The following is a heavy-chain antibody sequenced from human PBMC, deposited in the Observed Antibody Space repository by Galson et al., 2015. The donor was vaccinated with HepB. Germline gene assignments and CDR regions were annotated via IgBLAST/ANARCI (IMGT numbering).Heavy chain of an antibody. CDR3: VRGGPYDDYLRGP. V-gene: IGHV3-9*01. J-gene: IGHJ5*02. D-gene: IGHD2/OR15-2a*01. CDR1: GFTFDDYA. Sequence: SLRLSCAASGFTFDDYAMHWVRQAPGKGLEWVSGISWNSGSIGYADSVRGRFTISRDNAKNTLYLEMNSLRVEDTAVYYCVRGGPYDDYLRGPWGQGTLVTVSS. CDR2: ISWNSGSI.